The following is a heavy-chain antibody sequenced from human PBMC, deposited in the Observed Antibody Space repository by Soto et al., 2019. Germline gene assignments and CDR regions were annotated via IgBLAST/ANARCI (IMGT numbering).Heavy chain of an antibody. CDR1: GFSLSTSGMC. V-gene: IGHV2-70*01. J-gene: IGHJ6*01. CDR2: IDWDDDK. D-gene: IGHD3-3*01. Sequence: SGPTLLNPTQTLTLTCTFSGFSLSTSGMCVSCIRQPPGKALEWLALIDWDDDKYYSTSPKTRLTISKDTSKNQVVLTMPNMDPVDTATYYCARTSTPYAFRLGLDVWGQGTTVTVSS. CDR3: ARTSTPYAFRLGLDV.